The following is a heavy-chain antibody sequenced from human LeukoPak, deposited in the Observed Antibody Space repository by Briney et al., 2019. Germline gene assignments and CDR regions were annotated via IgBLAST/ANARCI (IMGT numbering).Heavy chain of an antibody. J-gene: IGHJ4*02. Sequence: SETLSLTCAVYGGSFSGYYWSWIRQPPGKGLGWIGEINHSGSTNYNPSLKSRVTISVDTSKNQFSLKLSSVTAADTAVYYCAMYYDFWSGYRTWGQGTLVTVSS. CDR2: INHSGST. CDR3: AMYYDFWSGYRT. CDR1: GGSFSGYY. D-gene: IGHD3-3*01. V-gene: IGHV4-34*01.